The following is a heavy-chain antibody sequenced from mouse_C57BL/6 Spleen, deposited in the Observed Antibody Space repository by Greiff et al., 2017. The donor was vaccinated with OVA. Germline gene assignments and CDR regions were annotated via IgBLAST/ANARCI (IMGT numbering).Heavy chain of an antibody. D-gene: IGHD1-1*01. CDR2: IYPGDGDT. CDR1: GYAFSSYW. J-gene: IGHJ4*01. Sequence: QVQLQQSGAELVKPGASVKISCKASGYAFSSYWMNWVKQRPGKGLEWIGQIYPGDGDTTYNGKFKGKATLTADKSSSTAYMQLSSLTSEDSAVYFCARITTVVATDAMDYWGQGTSVTVSS. CDR3: ARITTVVATDAMDY. V-gene: IGHV1-80*01.